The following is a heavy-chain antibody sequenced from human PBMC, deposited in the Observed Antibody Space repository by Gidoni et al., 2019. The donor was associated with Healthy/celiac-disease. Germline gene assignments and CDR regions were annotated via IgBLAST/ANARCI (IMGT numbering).Heavy chain of an antibody. V-gene: IGHV3-30-3*01. D-gene: IGHD2-2*01. CDR3: ARERGDIVVVPADIPAYYYGMDV. CDR2: ISYDGSNK. J-gene: IGHJ6*02. Sequence: QVQLVESGGGVVQPGRSLRLSCAASGFTFSSYAMHWVRQAPGKGLEWVAVISYDGSNKYYADSVKGRFTISRDNSKNTLYLQMNSLRAEDTAVYYCARERGDIVVVPADIPAYYYGMDVWGQGTTVTVSS. CDR1: GFTFSSYA.